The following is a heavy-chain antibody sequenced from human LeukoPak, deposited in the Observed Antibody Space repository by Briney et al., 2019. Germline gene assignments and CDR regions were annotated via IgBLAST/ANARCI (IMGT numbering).Heavy chain of an antibody. D-gene: IGHD6-13*01. CDR3: ARHSSSWYSHDAFDI. Sequence: GGSLRLSCAASGYTFSSYSMNWVRQAPGKGLEWVSSISSSSSYIYYADSVKGRFTISRDNAKNSLYLQMNSLRAKDTAVYYCARHSSSWYSHDAFDIWGQGTMVTVSS. J-gene: IGHJ3*02. V-gene: IGHV3-21*01. CDR2: ISSSSSYI. CDR1: GYTFSSYS.